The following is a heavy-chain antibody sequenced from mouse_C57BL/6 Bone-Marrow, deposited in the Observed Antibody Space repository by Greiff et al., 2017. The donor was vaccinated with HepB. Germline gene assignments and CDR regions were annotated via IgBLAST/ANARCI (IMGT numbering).Heavy chain of an antibody. V-gene: IGHV1-15*01. CDR1: GYTFTDYE. J-gene: IGHJ2*01. D-gene: IGHD1-1*01. Sequence: VQLVESGAELVRPGASVTLSCKASGYTFTDYEMHWVKQTPVHGLEWIGAIDPETGGTAYNQKFKGKAILTADKSSSTAYMELRSLTSEDSAVYYCTRDYGSSYGYWGQGTTLTVSS. CDR3: TRDYGSSYGY. CDR2: IDPETGGT.